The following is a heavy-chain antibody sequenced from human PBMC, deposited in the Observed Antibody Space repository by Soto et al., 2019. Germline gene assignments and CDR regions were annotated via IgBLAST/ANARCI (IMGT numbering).Heavy chain of an antibody. CDR3: ARFMGVSTRPSDCYCVC. D-gene: IGHD2-21*02. V-gene: IGHV4-59*11. J-gene: IGHJ4*02. CDR1: GCSISSLY. CDR2: ISYRGTT. Sequence: SETPSPTCTVSGCSISSLYWSWLRQSPGKGLEWIGYISYRGTTNYTPSLKSRVTISVDTSKSQFSLTLSSVTAADPAVYYCARFMGVSTRPSDCYCVCWGQGTLVTLTS.